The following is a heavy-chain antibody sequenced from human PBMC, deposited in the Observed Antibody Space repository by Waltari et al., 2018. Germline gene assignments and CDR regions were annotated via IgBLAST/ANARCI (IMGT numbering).Heavy chain of an antibody. CDR2: IWYDGSNK. J-gene: IGHJ3*02. CDR3: ARGDGGSGLGASDI. V-gene: IGHV3-33*01. CDR1: GFPFTHTG. D-gene: IGHD3-3*01. Sequence: QVPLVESGGGVVPSGRSLSLPCVGSGFPFTHTGRNWVRQAPGKGLEWVAVIWYDGSNKNYVDSVKGRFTISRDNSKNTMYLEMNRLRAEDTAVYFCARGDGGSGLGASDIWGQGTMVIVSS.